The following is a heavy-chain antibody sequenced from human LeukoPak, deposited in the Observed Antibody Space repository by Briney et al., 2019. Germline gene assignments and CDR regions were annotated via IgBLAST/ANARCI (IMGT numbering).Heavy chain of an antibody. D-gene: IGHD7-27*01. J-gene: IGHJ3*02. CDR3: ARDRSGAFDI. CDR1: GGSVSSGSYY. V-gene: IGHV4-61*01. Sequence: SETLSLTCTVSGGSVSSGSYYWSWIRQPPVKGLEWIGYIYYSGSTNYNPSLKSRVTISVDTSKNQFSLKLSSVTAADTAVYYCARDRSGAFDIWGQGTMVTVSS. CDR2: IYYSGST.